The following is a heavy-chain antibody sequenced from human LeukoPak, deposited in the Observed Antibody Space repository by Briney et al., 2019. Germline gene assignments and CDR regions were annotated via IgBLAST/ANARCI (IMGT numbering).Heavy chain of an antibody. CDR2: IKSKTHGGTT. CDR1: GFTFSNVW. Sequence: QSGGSLRLSCAASGFTFSNVWMSWVRQAPGRGLEWVGRIKSKTHGGTTDYAAPVKGRFTISRDDSKNTLYLQMNSLKTEDTGVYYCTTEGLYYSYYLFDYWGQGTLVTVSS. CDR3: TTEGLYYSYYLFDY. D-gene: IGHD4-11*01. V-gene: IGHV3-15*01. J-gene: IGHJ4*02.